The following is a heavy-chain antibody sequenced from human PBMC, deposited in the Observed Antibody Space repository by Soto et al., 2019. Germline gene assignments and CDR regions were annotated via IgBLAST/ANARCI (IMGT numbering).Heavy chain of an antibody. V-gene: IGHV1-2*02. D-gene: IGHD3-3*01. Sequence: ASVKVSCKASGYTFTCYYMHWVRQAPGQGLEWMGWINPNSGGTNYAQKLQGRVTMTTDTSTSTAYMELRSLRSDDTAVYYCARVVRFLEWLGLGLGAFDIGGQGTMVTVSS. J-gene: IGHJ3*02. CDR2: INPNSGGT. CDR1: GYTFTCYY. CDR3: ARVVRFLEWLGLGLGAFDI.